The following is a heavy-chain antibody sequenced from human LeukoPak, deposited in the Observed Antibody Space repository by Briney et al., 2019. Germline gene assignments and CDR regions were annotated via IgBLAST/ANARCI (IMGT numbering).Heavy chain of an antibody. Sequence: GGSLRLSCAASGFTFSDYAMHWVRQAPGKGLEWVANIKQDGSETYYVDSVKGRFIISRDNAKNSLYLQMNSLRVEDTAVYYCARDFTTTSFGYWGQGTLVTVSS. CDR1: GFTFSDYA. CDR2: IKQDGSET. J-gene: IGHJ4*02. CDR3: ARDFTTTSFGY. V-gene: IGHV3-7*01. D-gene: IGHD3-3*01.